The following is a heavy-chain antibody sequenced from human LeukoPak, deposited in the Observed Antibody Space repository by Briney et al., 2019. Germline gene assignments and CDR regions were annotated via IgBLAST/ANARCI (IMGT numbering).Heavy chain of an antibody. D-gene: IGHD5-18*01. V-gene: IGHV3-53*01. CDR1: GFTVSNNY. J-gene: IGHJ4*02. CDR2: LYSGDNT. Sequence: GGSLRLSCAASGFTVSNNYMSWVRQAPGRGLEWVSVLYSGDNTYYADSVKGRFTISRDNSKNTLYLQMNSLRAEDTAVYYCARGEGYNYGYIDHWGQGTLVTVSS. CDR3: ARGEGYNYGYIDH.